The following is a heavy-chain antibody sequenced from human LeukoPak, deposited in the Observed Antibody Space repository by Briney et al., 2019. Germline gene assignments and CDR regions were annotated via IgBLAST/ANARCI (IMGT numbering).Heavy chain of an antibody. D-gene: IGHD1-26*01. CDR3: VSDPSGSYYIFGSFGY. J-gene: IGHJ4*02. Sequence: SVKVSCKASGGTLSSYAISWVRQAPGQGLEWMGGIIPIFGTASYAQKFQGRVTITADESTSTAYMELSSLRSEDTAVYYCVSDPSGSYYIFGSFGYWGQGTLVTVSS. CDR2: IIPIFGTA. V-gene: IGHV1-69*13. CDR1: GGTLSSYA.